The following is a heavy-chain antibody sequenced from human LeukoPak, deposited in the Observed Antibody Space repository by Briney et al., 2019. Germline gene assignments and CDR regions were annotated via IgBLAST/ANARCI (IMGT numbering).Heavy chain of an antibody. V-gene: IGHV5-51*01. Sequence: GESLKISCKGSGYSFTNYWIGWVRQMPGEGLEGMGTIYPGDSDTRYSPSFEGQVTISADKSISTAYLQWSSLKASDTAMYYCARHRYCTSTACYDMGGYWGQGTLVTVSS. CDR1: GYSFTNYW. CDR2: IYPGDSDT. D-gene: IGHD2-2*01. J-gene: IGHJ4*02. CDR3: ARHRYCTSTACYDMGGY.